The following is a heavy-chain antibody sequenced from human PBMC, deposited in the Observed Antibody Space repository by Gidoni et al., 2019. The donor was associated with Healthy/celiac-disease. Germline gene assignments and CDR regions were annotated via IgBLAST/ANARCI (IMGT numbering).Heavy chain of an antibody. D-gene: IGHD3-10*01. CDR1: GGSISSGSYY. CDR3: ARECITMVRGARGWFDP. Sequence: QVQLQESGPGLVKPSQTLSLTCTVSGGSISSGSYYWSWIRQPAGKGLEWIGRIYTSGSTNYNPSLKSRVTISVDTSKNQFSLKLSSVTAADTAVYYCARECITMVRGARGWFDPWGQGTLVTVSS. CDR2: IYTSGST. V-gene: IGHV4-61*02. J-gene: IGHJ5*02.